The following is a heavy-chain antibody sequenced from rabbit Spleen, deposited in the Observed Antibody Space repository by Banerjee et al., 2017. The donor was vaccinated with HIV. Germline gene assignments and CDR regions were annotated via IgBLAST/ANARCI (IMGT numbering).Heavy chain of an antibody. D-gene: IGHD1-1*01. CDR2: IDTNDGDT. V-gene: IGHV1S40*01. CDR1: GFTISSTYW. CDR3: ARNYVNAFDP. Sequence: QSLEESGGDLVKPGASLTLTCKASGFTISSTYWICWVRQAPGKGLEWIACIDTNDGDTDYANWPKGRFTISKTSSTTVTLQVTSLTAADTATYFCARNYVNAFDPWGPGTLVT. J-gene: IGHJ2*01.